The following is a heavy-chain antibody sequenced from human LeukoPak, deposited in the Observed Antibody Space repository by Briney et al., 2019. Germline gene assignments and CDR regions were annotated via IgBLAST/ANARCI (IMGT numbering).Heavy chain of an antibody. CDR1: GFTFSSYA. CDR2: ISGRCGNT. CDR3: AKSWFGELLGVFDY. V-gene: IGHV3-23*01. D-gene: IGHD3-10*01. Sequence: GGSLRLSCAASGFTFSSYAMSCVRQAPGKGLEGVSAISGRCGNTYYADSVKGVFTLSRDYSENTLYLQMNSLRAEDTAVYYCAKSWFGELLGVFDYWGQGTLVTVSS. J-gene: IGHJ4*02.